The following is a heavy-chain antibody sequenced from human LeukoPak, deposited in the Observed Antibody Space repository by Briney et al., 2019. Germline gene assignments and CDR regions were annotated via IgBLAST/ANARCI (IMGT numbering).Heavy chain of an antibody. D-gene: IGHD3-10*01. CDR2: IGTGGDT. CDR1: GFTFSNYD. CDR3: ARGFLTNRGHGPTFDY. Sequence: GGSLRLSCAASGFTFSNYDMETVRQPTEKPLHCVSHIGTGGDTYYPTTMMTRYTLSTENSKNSFYLLMSTLPAEDTAVYYCARGFLTNRGHGPTFDYWGQGVLVTVSS. V-gene: IGHV3-13*01. J-gene: IGHJ4*02.